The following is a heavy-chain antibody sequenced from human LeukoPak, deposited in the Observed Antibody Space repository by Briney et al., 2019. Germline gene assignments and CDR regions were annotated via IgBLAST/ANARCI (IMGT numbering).Heavy chain of an antibody. J-gene: IGHJ4*02. CDR2: IRYDGNNK. CDR3: ASYTGFLEWFFFDY. Sequence: GGSLRLSCAASGFTFSSYAMHWVRQAPGKGLEWVTFIRYDGNNKYYADSVKGRFTISRDNSKNTLYLEMNSLRAEDTAVYYCASYTGFLEWFFFDYWGQGTLVTVSS. V-gene: IGHV3-30*02. CDR1: GFTFSSYA. D-gene: IGHD3-3*01.